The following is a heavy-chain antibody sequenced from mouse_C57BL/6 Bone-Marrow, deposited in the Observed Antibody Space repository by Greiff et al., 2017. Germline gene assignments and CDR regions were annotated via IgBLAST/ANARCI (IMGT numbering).Heavy chain of an antibody. CDR1: GYTFTSYW. J-gene: IGHJ3*01. V-gene: IGHV1-59*01. CDR2: IDPSDSYT. D-gene: IGHD3-2*02. CDR3: ARSGAY. Sequence: VQLQQPGAELVRPGTSVKLSCKASGYTFTSYWMHWVKQRPGQGLEWIGVIDPSDSYTNYNHKFKGKATLTVDTSSSTAYMQLSSLTSEDSAVYYCARSGAYWGQGTLVTVSA.